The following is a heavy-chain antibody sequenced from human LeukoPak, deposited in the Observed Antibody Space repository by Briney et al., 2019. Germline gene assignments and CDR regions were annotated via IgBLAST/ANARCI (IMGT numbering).Heavy chain of an antibody. CDR2: ISSSGSTI. D-gene: IGHD3-22*01. J-gene: IGHJ4*02. CDR1: GFTSSDYY. Sequence: GGSLRLSCAASGFTSSDYYMSWIRQAPGKGLEWVSYISSSGSTIYYAGSVKGRFTISRDNAKNSLYLQMNSLRAEDTAVYYSARGAKVVNRRLYFDYWGQGTLVTVSS. CDR3: ARGAKVVNRRLYFDY. V-gene: IGHV3-11*01.